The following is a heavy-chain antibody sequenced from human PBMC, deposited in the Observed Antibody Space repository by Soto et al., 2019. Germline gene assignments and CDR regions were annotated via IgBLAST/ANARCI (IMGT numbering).Heavy chain of an antibody. CDR1: GFSFSTYA. Sequence: EVQLLESGGGLVQPGGSLRLSCAASGFSFSTYAMTWVRQAPGKGLEWVSTITPSGGNTYYADSVKVRFTITRDNSENTLYRHMNSLRAEDTAVYYCAGRYCPNGVCYTNYYYYMDIWGEGTTVTVSS. V-gene: IGHV3-23*01. D-gene: IGHD2-8*01. J-gene: IGHJ6*03. CDR3: AGRYCPNGVCYTNYYYYMDI. CDR2: ITPSGGNT.